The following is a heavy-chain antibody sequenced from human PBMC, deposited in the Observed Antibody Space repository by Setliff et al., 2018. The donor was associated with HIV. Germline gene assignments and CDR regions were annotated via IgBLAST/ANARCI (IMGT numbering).Heavy chain of an antibody. CDR3: ARGGGITWRSYSFDY. CDR2: INHSHST. CDR1: GESFSGYY. V-gene: IGHV4-34*01. Sequence: SETLSLTCAVYGESFSGYYWSWIRQPPGKGLEWIGEINHSHSTTYNPSLESRLPLSVDTSKKQFSLTLRSVTAADTAVYYCARGGGITWRSYSFDYWGQGTLVTVSS. J-gene: IGHJ4*02. D-gene: IGHD3-10*01.